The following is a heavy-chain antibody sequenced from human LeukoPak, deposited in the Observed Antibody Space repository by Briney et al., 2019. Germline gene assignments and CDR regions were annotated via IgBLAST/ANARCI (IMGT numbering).Heavy chain of an antibody. CDR2: IYYSGST. CDR1: GGSISSYY. V-gene: IGHV4-59*01. Sequence: SETLSLTCTVSGGSISSYYWSWIRQPPGKGLEWIGYIYYSGSTNYNPSLKSRVTISVDTSKNQFSLKLSSVTAADTAVYYCARGTGGSWWYDYWGQGTLVTVSS. CDR3: ARGTGGSWWYDY. J-gene: IGHJ4*02. D-gene: IGHD2-15*01.